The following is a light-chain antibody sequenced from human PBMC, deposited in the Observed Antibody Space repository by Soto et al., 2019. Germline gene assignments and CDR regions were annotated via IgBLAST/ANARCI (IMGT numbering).Light chain of an antibody. CDR2: EVS. V-gene: IGLV2-8*01. CDR1: SSDVGGYNY. J-gene: IGLJ1*01. Sequence: QSALTQPPSASGSPGQSVTISCTGTSSDVGGYNYVSWYQQHPGKAPKLMINEVSKRPTGVPDRFSGSKSGNTASLTVSGLQAEDEADYYCSSYAGSNNLGVFGTGTKLTVL. CDR3: SSYAGSNNLGV.